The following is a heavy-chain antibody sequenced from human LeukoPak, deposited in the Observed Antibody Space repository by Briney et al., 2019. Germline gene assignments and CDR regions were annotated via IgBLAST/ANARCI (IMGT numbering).Heavy chain of an antibody. CDR2: TYYRSKWYN. Sequence: SQTLSLTCAISGDSVSSNSAAWNWIRQSPSRGLEWLGRTYYRSKWYNDYAVSVKSRITINPDTSKNQFSLQLNSVTPEDMAVYYCAGQGGEAAAYYYYYYGMDVWGQGTTVTVSS. CDR1: GDSVSSNSAA. J-gene: IGHJ6*02. CDR3: AGQGGEAAAYYYYYYGMDV. D-gene: IGHD6-13*01. V-gene: IGHV6-1*01.